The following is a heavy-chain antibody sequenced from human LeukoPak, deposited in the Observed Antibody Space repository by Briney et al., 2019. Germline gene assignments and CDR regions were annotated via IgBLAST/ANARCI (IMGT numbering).Heavy chain of an antibody. CDR1: GFTFSSEA. V-gene: IGHV3-23*01. CDR2: ISPAGGTT. CDR3: TKVRSGSSSWALRVFDY. J-gene: IGHJ4*02. D-gene: IGHD6-13*01. Sequence: GGSLRLSCAVSGFTFSSEAMGWVRQLPGGGLEWVSTISPAGGTTYYAESMKGRFTISRDNSKSTLHLQMNSLRVEDTSVYYCTKVRSGSSSWALRVFDYWGQGALVTVSS.